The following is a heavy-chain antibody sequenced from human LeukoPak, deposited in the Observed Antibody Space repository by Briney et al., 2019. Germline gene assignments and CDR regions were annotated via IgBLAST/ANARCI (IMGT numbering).Heavy chain of an antibody. D-gene: IGHD6-13*01. CDR1: GGSFSGYY. J-gene: IGHJ6*03. CDR3: ARLNIARGSSSWYHTTYYYYMDV. CDR2: INHSGST. V-gene: IGHV4-34*01. Sequence: PSETLSLTCAVYGGSFSGYYWSWIRQPPGKGLEWIGEINHSGSTNYNPSLKSRVTISVDTSKNQFSLKLSSVTAADTAVYYCARLNIARGSSSWYHTTYYYYMDVWGKGTTVTISS.